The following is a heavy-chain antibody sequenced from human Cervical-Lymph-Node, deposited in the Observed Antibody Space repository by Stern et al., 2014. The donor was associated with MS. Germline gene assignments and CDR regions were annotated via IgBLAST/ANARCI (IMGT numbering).Heavy chain of an antibody. J-gene: IGHJ3*02. CDR3: ARSSTVTPNAFDI. V-gene: IGHV4-30-2*01. CDR2: IYHSGST. CDR1: GGSISRGGYS. Sequence: QLQLQESGSGLVKPSQTLSLTCAVSGGSISRGGYSWSWIRQPPGKGLEWIGYIYHSGSTYYNPSLKSRVTISVERSKHELTLKLSSVTAADTAVYYCARSSTVTPNAFDIWGQGTMVTVSS. D-gene: IGHD4-17*01.